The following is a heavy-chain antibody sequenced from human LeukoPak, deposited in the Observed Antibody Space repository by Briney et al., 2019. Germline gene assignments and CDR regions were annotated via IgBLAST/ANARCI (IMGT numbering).Heavy chain of an antibody. D-gene: IGHD4-17*01. CDR2: ISYDGSNK. CDR1: GFTLSSYG. V-gene: IGHV3-30*18. J-gene: IGHJ4*02. CDR3: AKVGDYGDYALDY. Sequence: GGSLRLSCAAPGFTLSSYGMHWVRQAPGKGLEWVALISYDGSNKYYVDSVKGRFTISRDNSKNTLYLQMNSLRAEDTAVYYCAKVGDYGDYALDYWGQGTLVTVSS.